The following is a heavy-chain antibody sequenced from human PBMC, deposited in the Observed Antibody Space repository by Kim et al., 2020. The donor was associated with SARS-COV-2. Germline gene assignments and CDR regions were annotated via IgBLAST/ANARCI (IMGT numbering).Heavy chain of an antibody. D-gene: IGHD3-16*01. CDR3: ASWHYGKRVY. Sequence: GGSLRLSCAASGFTSSDHYMDWVRQAPGKGLEWVGRSRNKGQSYSTEYAASVKGRFTISRDDSKNSVYLQMNSLKTEDTAVYHCASWHYGKRVYWGQGTLVTVSS. CDR1: GFTSSDHY. CDR2: SRNKGQSYST. V-gene: IGHV3-72*01. J-gene: IGHJ4*02.